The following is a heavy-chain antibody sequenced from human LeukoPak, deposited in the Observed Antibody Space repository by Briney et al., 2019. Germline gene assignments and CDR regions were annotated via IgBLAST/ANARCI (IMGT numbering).Heavy chain of an antibody. J-gene: IGHJ4*02. CDR1: GYIFTGYY. V-gene: IGHV1-2*02. CDR2: INPNSGDT. D-gene: IGHD6-19*01. CDR3: ARDSSGWYAPTLLDYFDY. Sequence: GASVKVSFMASGYIFTGYYMHWVRPPAGQELEWMGWINPNSGDTNYAQKFQGRVTMTRDTYISTAYMELSRLRSDDTAVYYCARDSSGWYAPTLLDYFDYWGQGTLVTVSS.